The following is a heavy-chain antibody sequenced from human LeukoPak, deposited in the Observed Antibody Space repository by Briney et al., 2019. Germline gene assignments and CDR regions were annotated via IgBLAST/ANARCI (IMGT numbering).Heavy chain of an antibody. CDR1: GGSISSYY. CDR2: IYYTGST. D-gene: IGHD5-12*01. J-gene: IGHJ4*02. V-gene: IGHV4-59*08. Sequence: SSETLSLTCSVSGGSISSYYWSWVRQPPGKGLEWIGNIYYTGSTNYNPSLKSRVIISIDTSKNQFSLRLSSVTAADTAVYYCAALGGYAVFGLDYWGQGTLVTVSS. CDR3: AALGGYAVFGLDY.